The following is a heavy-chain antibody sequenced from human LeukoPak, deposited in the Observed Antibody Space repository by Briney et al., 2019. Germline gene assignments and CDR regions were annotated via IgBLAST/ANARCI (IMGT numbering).Heavy chain of an antibody. D-gene: IGHD2-2*01. CDR3: AARSVVPAATSFDY. CDR2: IYYCGST. J-gene: IGHJ4*02. V-gene: IGHV4-30-4*01. CDR1: GGSISSGDYY. Sequence: SQTLSLTCTVSGGSISSGDYYWSWIRQPPGKGLEWIGYIYYCGSTYYNPSLKSRVTISVDTSKNQFSLKLSSVTAADTAVYYCAARSVVPAATSFDYWGQGTVVTVSS.